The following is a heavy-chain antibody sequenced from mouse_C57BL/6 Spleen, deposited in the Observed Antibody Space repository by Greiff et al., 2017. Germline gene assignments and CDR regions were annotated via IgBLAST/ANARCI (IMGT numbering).Heavy chain of an antibody. CDR2: IDPSDSYT. J-gene: IGHJ3*01. CDR1: GYTFTSYW. D-gene: IGHD1-1*01. CDR3: ASSYYYGSSYRDWFAY. V-gene: IGHV1-50*01. Sequence: QVQLQQPGAELVKPGASVKLSCKASGYTFTSYWMQWVKQRPGQGLEWIGEIDPSDSYTNYNQKFKGKATLTVDTSSSTAYMQLSSLTSEDSAVYYCASSYYYGSSYRDWFAYWGQVTLVTVSA.